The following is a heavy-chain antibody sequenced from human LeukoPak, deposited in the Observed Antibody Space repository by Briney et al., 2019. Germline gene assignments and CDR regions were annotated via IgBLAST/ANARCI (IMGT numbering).Heavy chain of an antibody. CDR1: GFTFSSSW. V-gene: IGHV3-7*04. Sequence: GGSLRLSCAASGFTFSSSWMSWVRQAPGKGLEWVANIKQDESERHHVDSVKGRFTISRDNAKNSLYLQMNSLRPEDTAVYYCAKDTVGVLDYWGQGILVAVSS. D-gene: IGHD1-26*01. J-gene: IGHJ4*02. CDR2: IKQDESER. CDR3: AKDTVGVLDY.